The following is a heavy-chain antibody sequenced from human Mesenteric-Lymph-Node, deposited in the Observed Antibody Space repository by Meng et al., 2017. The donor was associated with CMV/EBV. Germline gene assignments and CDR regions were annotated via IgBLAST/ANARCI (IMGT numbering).Heavy chain of an antibody. CDR3: ARPLVVVPAVDFDY. D-gene: IGHD2-2*01. V-gene: IGHV1-18*01. J-gene: IGHJ4*02. CDR2: ISAYNGNT. Sequence: ASVKVSCKASGYTFTSYGISWVRQAPGQGLEWMGWISAYNGNTRYAQNFQGRVTMTTDTSTSTAYMELRSLRSDDTAVYYCARPLVVVPAVDFDYWGQGTLVTVSS. CDR1: GYTFTSYG.